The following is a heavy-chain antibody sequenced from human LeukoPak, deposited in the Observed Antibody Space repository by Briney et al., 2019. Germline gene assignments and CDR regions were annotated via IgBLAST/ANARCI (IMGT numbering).Heavy chain of an antibody. CDR3: AREDPQATVPEGMDV. Sequence: SATLSLTCTVSGGSISHYYWSWIRPSPGKGLEWIGYIYYSGTTNYNPSLKSRVTISVDTSRNQFSLQLRSVTAADTAVYYCAREDPQATVPEGMDVWGQGTTVIVSS. J-gene: IGHJ6*02. D-gene: IGHD4-17*01. CDR2: IYYSGTT. V-gene: IGHV4-59*01. CDR1: GGSISHYY.